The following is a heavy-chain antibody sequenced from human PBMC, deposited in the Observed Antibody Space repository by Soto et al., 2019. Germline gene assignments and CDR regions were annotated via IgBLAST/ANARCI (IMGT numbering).Heavy chain of an antibody. CDR3: ARRNYYARSGISPYFDY. J-gene: IGHJ4*02. CDR2: IGTGVDP. CDR1: GFTFSSYD. D-gene: IGHD3-22*01. V-gene: IGHV3-13*05. Sequence: GGSLRLSCAASGFTFSSYDMHWVRQTTGKGLEWVSTIGTGVDPFYPGSLKGRFTISRENAKNSLYRQMNSLRAGDTAVYYCARRNYYARSGISPYFDYWGQGTRVTVSS.